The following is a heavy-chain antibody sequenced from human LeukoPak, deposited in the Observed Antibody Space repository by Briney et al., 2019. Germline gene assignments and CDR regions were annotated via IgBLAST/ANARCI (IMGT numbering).Heavy chain of an antibody. D-gene: IGHD3-22*01. CDR2: INHSGST. Sequence: PSETLSLTCAVYGGSFSGYYWSWIRQPPGKGLEWIGEINHSGSTNYNPSLKSRVTISVDTSKNQFSLKLGSVTAADTAVYYCVRDQSDSSGYADAFDIWGQGTMVTVSS. J-gene: IGHJ3*02. CDR3: VRDQSDSSGYADAFDI. CDR1: GGSFSGYY. V-gene: IGHV4-34*01.